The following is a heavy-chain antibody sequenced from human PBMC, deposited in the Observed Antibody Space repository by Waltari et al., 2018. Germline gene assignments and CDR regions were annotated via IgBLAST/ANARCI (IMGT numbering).Heavy chain of an antibody. CDR2: FDPEDGET. V-gene: IGHV1-24*01. CDR3: ATDQFARDFWSGYFDL. D-gene: IGHD3-3*01. J-gene: IGHJ2*01. Sequence: QVQLVQSGAEVKKPGASVKVSCKVSGYTLTELSMHWVRQAPGKGLEWMGGFDPEDGETIYAQKFQGRVTMTEDTSTDTAYMELSSLRSEDTAVYYCATDQFARDFWSGYFDLWGRGTLVTVSS. CDR1: GYTLTELS.